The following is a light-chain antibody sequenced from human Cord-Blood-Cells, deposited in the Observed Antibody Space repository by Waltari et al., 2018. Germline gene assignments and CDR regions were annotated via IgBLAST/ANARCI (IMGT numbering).Light chain of an antibody. J-gene: IGLJ3*02. CDR2: EGS. CDR3: CSYAGSSTSV. Sequence: QSALTQPASVSGSSGQSITISCTGTSSDVGSYNLVSWYQQHPGKAPKLMIYEGSKRPSGVSNRFSGSKSGNTASLTISGLQAEDEADYYCCSYAGSSTSVFGGGTKLTVL. CDR1: SSDVGSYNL. V-gene: IGLV2-23*01.